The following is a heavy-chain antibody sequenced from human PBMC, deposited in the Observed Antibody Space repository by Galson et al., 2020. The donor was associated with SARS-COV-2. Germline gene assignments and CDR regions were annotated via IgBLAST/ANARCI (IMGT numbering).Heavy chain of an antibody. CDR2: ISSSSSTI. CDR3: AREGSNYYDSSGYPNVGGFDY. D-gene: IGHD3-22*01. J-gene: IGHJ4*02. CDR1: GFTFSSYS. Sequence: SCAASGFTFSSYSMNWVRQAPGKGLEWVSYISSSSSTIYYADSVKGRFTISRDNAKNSLYLQMNSLRDEDTAVYYCAREGSNYYDSSGYPNVGGFDYWGQGTLVTVSS. V-gene: IGHV3-48*02.